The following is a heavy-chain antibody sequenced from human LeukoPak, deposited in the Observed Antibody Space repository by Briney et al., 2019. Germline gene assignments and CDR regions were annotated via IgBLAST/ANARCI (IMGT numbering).Heavy chain of an antibody. V-gene: IGHV1-69*04. CDR1: GGTFSSYA. J-gene: IGHJ4*02. D-gene: IGHD1-1*01. CDR3: ARASDWNDYYFDY. Sequence: SVKVSCKASGGTFSSYAISWVRQAPGQGLEWMGRIIPILGIANYAQKFQGRVTITADKSTSTAYMELSSLRSDDTAVYYCARASDWNDYYFDYWGQGTLVTVSS. CDR2: IIPILGIA.